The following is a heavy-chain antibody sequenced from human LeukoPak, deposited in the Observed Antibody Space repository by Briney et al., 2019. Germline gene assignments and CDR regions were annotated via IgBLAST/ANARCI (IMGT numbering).Heavy chain of an antibody. D-gene: IGHD3-3*01. CDR3: ARPVLLFGVVIGPYYFDY. V-gene: IGHV3-21*01. J-gene: IGHJ4*02. Sequence: PGGSLRLSCAASGFTFSSYSMNWVRQAPGKGLEWVSSISSSSSYIYYADSVKGRFTISRDNAKNSLYLQMNSLRAEDTAVYYCARPVLLFGVVIGPYYFDYWGQGTLVTVSS. CDR1: GFTFSSYS. CDR2: ISSSSSYI.